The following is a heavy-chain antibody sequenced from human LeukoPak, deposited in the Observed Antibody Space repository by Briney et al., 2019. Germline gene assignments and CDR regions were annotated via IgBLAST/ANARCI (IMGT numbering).Heavy chain of an antibody. CDR1: GFTFSIYA. V-gene: IGHV3-23*01. J-gene: IGHJ4*02. CDR2: ITSRGEST. CDR3: ARDRPNYYGSDGHYYRRDGDY. D-gene: IGHD3-22*01. Sequence: GGSLRLSCAASGFTFSIYAMSWVRQAPGKGLQWVSTITSRGESTWYVDSVKGRFTITRDNSENTLYLQMHSLRAEDTAVYYCARDRPNYYGSDGHYYRRDGDYWGRGTLVSVSS.